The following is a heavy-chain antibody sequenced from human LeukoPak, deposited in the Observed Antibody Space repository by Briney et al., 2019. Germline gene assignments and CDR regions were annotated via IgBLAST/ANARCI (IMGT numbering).Heavy chain of an antibody. CDR1: GGSISSYY. CDR2: IYYSGST. CDR3: AREVRRAAAGSRDAFDI. J-gene: IGHJ3*02. D-gene: IGHD6-13*01. V-gene: IGHV4-59*01. Sequence: SETLSLTCTVSGGSISSYYWSWIRQPPGKGLEWIGYIYYSGSTNYNPSLKSRVTISVDTSKNQFSLKLSSVTAADTAVYYCAREVRRAAAGSRDAFDIWGQGTMVTVSS.